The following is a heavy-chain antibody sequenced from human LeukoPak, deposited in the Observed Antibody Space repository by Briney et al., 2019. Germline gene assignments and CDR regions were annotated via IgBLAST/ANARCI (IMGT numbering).Heavy chain of an antibody. J-gene: IGHJ3*02. CDR2: IYPGDSDT. V-gene: IGHV5-51*01. CDR1: GYSFTSYW. D-gene: IGHD3-22*01. Sequence: GESLKISCKGSGYSFTSYWIGWVRQMPGKGPEWMGIIYPGDSDTRYSPSFQGQVTISADKSISTAYLQWSSLKASDTAMYYCARSITMIVVVAAFDIWGQGTMVTVSS. CDR3: ARSITMIVVVAAFDI.